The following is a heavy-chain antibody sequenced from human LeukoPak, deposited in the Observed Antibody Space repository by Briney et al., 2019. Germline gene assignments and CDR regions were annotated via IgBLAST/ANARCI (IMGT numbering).Heavy chain of an antibody. D-gene: IGHD2-2*01. CDR2: INPNSGGT. Sequence: ASVKVSCKASGYTFTGYYMHWVRRAPGQGLEWMGWINPNSGGTNYAQKFQGRVTMTRDTSISTAYMELSRLRSDDTAVYYCARATGCSSTSCYASDYWGQGTLVTVSS. CDR1: GYTFTGYY. V-gene: IGHV1-2*02. CDR3: ARATGCSSTSCYASDY. J-gene: IGHJ4*02.